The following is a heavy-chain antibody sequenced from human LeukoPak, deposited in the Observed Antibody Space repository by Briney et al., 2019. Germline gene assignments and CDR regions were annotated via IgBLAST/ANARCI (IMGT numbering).Heavy chain of an antibody. J-gene: IGHJ6*03. D-gene: IGHD6-13*01. CDR3: ATDSLAARYYYYYMDV. Sequence: SVKVSCKASGGTFSSYAISWVRQAPGQGLEWMGGIIPIFATTNFAQKFQGRVTITADESTSTAYMELSSLRSEDTAVYYCATDSLAARYYYYYMDVWGKGTTVTVSS. CDR2: IIPIFATT. V-gene: IGHV1-69*13. CDR1: GGTFSSYA.